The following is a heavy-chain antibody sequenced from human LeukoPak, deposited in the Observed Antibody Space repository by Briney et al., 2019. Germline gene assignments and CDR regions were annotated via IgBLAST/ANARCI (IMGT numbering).Heavy chain of an antibody. CDR3: ARGGAARPDY. J-gene: IGHJ4*02. D-gene: IGHD6-6*01. Sequence: GGSLRLSCAASGFTFSNYGMNWVRQAPGKGLEWISYISSTSTNINYADSVGGRFTISRDNAKRSLYLQMNSLRVEDRAVYYCARGGAARPDYWGPGTLVTVSS. CDR1: GFTFSNYG. CDR2: ISSTSTNI. V-gene: IGHV3-48*04.